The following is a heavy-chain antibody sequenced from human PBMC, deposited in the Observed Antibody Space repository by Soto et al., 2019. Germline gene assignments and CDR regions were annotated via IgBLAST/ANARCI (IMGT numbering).Heavy chain of an antibody. J-gene: IGHJ5*02. V-gene: IGHV4-31*03. D-gene: IGHD2-8*01. CDR2: IYYSGST. Sequence: QVQLQESGPGLVKPSQTLSLTCTVSGGSISSGGYYWSWIRQHPGKGLEWIGYIYYSGSTYYNPSLKSRVTISVDTSKNQFSLKLSSVTAADTAVYYCARESGCTNGVCYTFQGTGWFDPWGQGTLVAVSS. CDR1: GGSISSGGYY. CDR3: ARESGCTNGVCYTFQGTGWFDP.